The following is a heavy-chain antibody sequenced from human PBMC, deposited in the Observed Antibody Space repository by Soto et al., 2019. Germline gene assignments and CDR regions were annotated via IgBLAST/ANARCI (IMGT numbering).Heavy chain of an antibody. CDR3: ARVGRYCSSTSCRRYYYYYYMDV. V-gene: IGHV1-18*01. D-gene: IGHD2-2*01. Sequence: ASVKVSCKASGYTFTSCGISWVRQAPGQGLEWMGWISAYNGNTNYAQKLQGRVTMTTDTSTSTAYMELRSLRSDDTAVYYCARVGRYCSSTSCRRYYYYYYMDVWGKGTTVTVS. CDR1: GYTFTSCG. CDR2: ISAYNGNT. J-gene: IGHJ6*03.